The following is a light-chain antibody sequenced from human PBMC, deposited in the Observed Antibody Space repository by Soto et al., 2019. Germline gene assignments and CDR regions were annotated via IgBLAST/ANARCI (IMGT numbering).Light chain of an antibody. CDR2: AAS. J-gene: IGKJ5*01. CDR1: QTTNNY. CDR3: QQYENLPT. Sequence: DIQMTQSPSSLSASVGDRVTITCRASQTTNNYLNWYQLKPGKAPKLLIYAASTLQTGVPSRFTGSGSGTDFTFTISRLQPEDIATYYCQQYENLPTFGQGTRLEIK. V-gene: IGKV1-33*01.